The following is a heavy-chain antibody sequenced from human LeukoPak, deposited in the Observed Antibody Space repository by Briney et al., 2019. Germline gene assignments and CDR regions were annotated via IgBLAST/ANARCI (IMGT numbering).Heavy chain of an antibody. J-gene: IGHJ4*02. CDR1: GGSISSSSYY. CDR3: TRLLHDSRGYYYFDY. V-gene: IGHV4-39*01. D-gene: IGHD3-22*01. Sequence: SETLSLTCTLSGGSISSSSYYWGWIRQPPGKGLEWIGSIYYSGSTYYNPSLKSRVTISVDTSKNQFSLKLDSVTAADTAVYYCTRLLHDSRGYYYFDYWGQGTLATVSS. CDR2: IYYSGST.